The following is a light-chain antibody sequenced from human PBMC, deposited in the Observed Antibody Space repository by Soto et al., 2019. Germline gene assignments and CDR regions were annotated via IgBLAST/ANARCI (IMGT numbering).Light chain of an antibody. V-gene: IGKV1-5*01. CDR2: DAS. J-gene: IGKJ1*01. CDR3: QQYHNYPRT. Sequence: DIQMTQSPSTLSASVGDRVTITCRASQSITNRLAWYQQKPGKAPKVLIYDASNLESGVPSRFSGSGSGTEFTLTISNLQPDDFATYFCQQYHNYPRTFGQGTKVEIK. CDR1: QSITNR.